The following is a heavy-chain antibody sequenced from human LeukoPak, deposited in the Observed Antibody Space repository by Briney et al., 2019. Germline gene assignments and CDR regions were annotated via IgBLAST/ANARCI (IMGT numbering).Heavy chain of an antibody. V-gene: IGHV3-7*04. J-gene: IGHJ4*02. CDR3: ARGNGGIAISYFDY. CDR2: IKQDGSEK. Sequence: PGGSLRLSCAASGFTFSSYWMHWVRQAPGKGLEWVANIKQDGSEKYYVDSVKGRFTISRDNAKNSLYLQMNSLRAEDTAVYYCARGNGGIAISYFDYWDQGTLVTVSS. D-gene: IGHD2-21*01. CDR1: GFTFSSYW.